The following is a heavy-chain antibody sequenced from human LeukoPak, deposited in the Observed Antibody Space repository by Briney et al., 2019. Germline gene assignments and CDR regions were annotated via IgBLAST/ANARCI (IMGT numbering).Heavy chain of an antibody. D-gene: IGHD2-15*01. Sequence: SETLFLTCTVSGGSISSYYWSWIRQPPGKGLEWIGYIYYSGSTNYNPSLKSRVTISVDTSKNQFSLKLSSVTAADTAVYYCARGGGPRFGSGPIDYWGQGTLVTVSS. CDR3: ARGGGPRFGSGPIDY. CDR2: IYYSGST. V-gene: IGHV4-59*01. CDR1: GGSISSYY. J-gene: IGHJ4*02.